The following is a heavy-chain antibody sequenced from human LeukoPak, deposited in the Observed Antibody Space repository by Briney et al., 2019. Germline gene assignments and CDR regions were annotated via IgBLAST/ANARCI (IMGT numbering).Heavy chain of an antibody. D-gene: IGHD6-13*01. CDR3: ARVAAAAGTIRLRRVYYMDV. Sequence: GGSLRLSCAASGFTFSSYSMNWVRQAPGKGLEWVSYISSSSSTIYYADSVKGRFTISRDNAKNSLYLQMNSLRAEDTAVYYCARVAAAAGTIRLRRVYYMDVWGKGTTVTVSS. V-gene: IGHV3-48*04. J-gene: IGHJ6*03. CDR2: ISSSSSTI. CDR1: GFTFSSYS.